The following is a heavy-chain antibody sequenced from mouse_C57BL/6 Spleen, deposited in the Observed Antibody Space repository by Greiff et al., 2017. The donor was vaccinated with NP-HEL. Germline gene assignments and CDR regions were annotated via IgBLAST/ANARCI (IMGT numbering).Heavy chain of an antibody. CDR1: GYTFTSYW. D-gene: IGHD1-1*01. V-gene: IGHV1-64*01. CDR2: IHPNSGST. Sequence: QVQLQQPGAELVKPGASVKLSCKASGYTFTSYWMHWVKQRPGQGLEWIGMIHPNSGSTNYNEKFKSKATLTVDKSSSTAYMQLSILTSEDSAVYYCARGGITTVVPFAYWGQGTLVTVSA. J-gene: IGHJ3*01. CDR3: ARGGITTVVPFAY.